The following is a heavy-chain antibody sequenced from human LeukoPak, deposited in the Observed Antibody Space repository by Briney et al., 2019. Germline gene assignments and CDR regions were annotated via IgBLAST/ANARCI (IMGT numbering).Heavy chain of an antibody. CDR2: INHSGST. D-gene: IGHD3-10*01. J-gene: IGHJ5*02. Sequence: SETLSLTCTVSGGSISSYYWSWIRQPPGKGLEWIGEINHSGSTNYNPSLKSRVTISVDTSKNQFSLKLSSVTAADTAVYYCAREPYYYGSGSPGFDPWGQGTLVTVSS. CDR3: AREPYYYGSGSPGFDP. CDR1: GGSISSYY. V-gene: IGHV4-34*01.